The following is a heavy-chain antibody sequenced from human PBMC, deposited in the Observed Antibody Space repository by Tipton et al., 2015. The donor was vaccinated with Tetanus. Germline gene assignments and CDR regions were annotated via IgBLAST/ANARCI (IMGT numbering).Heavy chain of an antibody. Sequence: TLSLTCTVSRGSINKNYWSWIRQSPGKGLEWIGYINYSGTTNYASSLQSRVIISVDTSKNQFSLKLNSVTAADTAVYYCARDRDYYGSGSRGMDVWGQGTRVTVSS. CDR3: ARDRDYYGSGSRGMDV. J-gene: IGHJ6*02. CDR1: RGSINKNY. V-gene: IGHV4-59*01. CDR2: INYSGTT. D-gene: IGHD3-10*01.